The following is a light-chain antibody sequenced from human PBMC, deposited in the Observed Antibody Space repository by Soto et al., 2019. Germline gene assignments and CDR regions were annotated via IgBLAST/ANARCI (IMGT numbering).Light chain of an antibody. CDR2: ECS. CDR3: CSYATTSALI. CDR1: NSDVGSYNL. J-gene: IGLJ2*01. Sequence: QSALTQPASVSGSPGQSITISCTGTNSDVGSYNLVSWYQHHPGKAPKLMIYECSKRPSGVSHRFSASKSGNTASLTISGLQAEDEADYHCCSYATTSALIFGGGTKVTVL. V-gene: IGLV2-23*01.